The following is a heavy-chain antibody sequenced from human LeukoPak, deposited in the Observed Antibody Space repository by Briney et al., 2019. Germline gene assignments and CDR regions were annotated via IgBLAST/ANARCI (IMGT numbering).Heavy chain of an antibody. D-gene: IGHD2-21*02. CDR3: ARHGPAYCGGDCYSGWFDP. J-gene: IGHJ5*02. CDR2: IYPGDSDT. CDR1: GYSFTGYW. Sequence: GESLKISCKGSGYSFTGYWIGWVRQMPGKGLEWMGIIYPGDSDTRYSPSFQGQVTISADKSISTAYLQWSSLKASDTAMYYCARHGPAYCGGDCYSGWFDPWGQGTLVTVSS. V-gene: IGHV5-51*01.